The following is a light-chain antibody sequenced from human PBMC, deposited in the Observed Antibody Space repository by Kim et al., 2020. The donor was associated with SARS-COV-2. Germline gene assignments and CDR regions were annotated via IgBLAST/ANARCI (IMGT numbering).Light chain of an antibody. CDR3: HQYNDWHPGET. Sequence: PGEGATRSCMASQTVVNKLARYQHEPGQPPCLLNYGASTRATRVPARSSGSESGSDFALTVSNLQSEGFAVYYCHQYNDWHPGETFGRETKLEI. J-gene: IGKJ2*01. CDR1: QTVVNK. CDR2: GAS. V-gene: IGKV3-15*01.